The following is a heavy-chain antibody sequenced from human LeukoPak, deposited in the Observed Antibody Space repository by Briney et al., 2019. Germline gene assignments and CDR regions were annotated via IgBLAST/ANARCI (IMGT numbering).Heavy chain of an antibody. J-gene: IGHJ5*02. CDR3: ARALITIFGVVISPNWFDP. CDR2: IYYSGST. V-gene: IGHV4-39*07. D-gene: IGHD3-3*01. Sequence: SETLSLTCTVSGGSISSSSYYWGWIRQPPGKGLEWIGSIYYSGSTYYNPSLKSRVTISVDTSKNQFSLKLSSVTAADTAVYYCARALITIFGVVISPNWFDPWGQGTLVTVSS. CDR1: GGSISSSSYY.